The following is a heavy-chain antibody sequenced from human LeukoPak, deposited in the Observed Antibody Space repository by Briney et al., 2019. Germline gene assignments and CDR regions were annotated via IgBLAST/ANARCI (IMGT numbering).Heavy chain of an antibody. CDR2: IKQEGSEK. J-gene: IGHJ3*02. CDR1: RFSLSNTW. V-gene: IGHV3-7*04. CDR3: AGPLSIAARELGAFDI. D-gene: IGHD6-6*01. Sequence: AESLCLSCAASRFSLSNTWMSWDRQLHGNGMEWESNIKQEGSEKYYRDSVKGRFTISRDNATNSLYLKMHSLRAEDTAVYYCAGPLSIAARELGAFDIWGQGTMVTVSS.